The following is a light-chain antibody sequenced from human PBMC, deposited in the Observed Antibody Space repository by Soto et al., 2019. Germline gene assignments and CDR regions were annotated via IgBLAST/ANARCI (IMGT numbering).Light chain of an antibody. CDR3: QSYDSGLRGYV. J-gene: IGLJ1*01. CDR1: SSNFGAGND. V-gene: IGLV1-40*01. Sequence: QPVLTQPPSVSGAPGQRVIISCTGSSSNFGAGNDVQWYQHLPETAPKLLIFGNNNRPSGVPDRFSGSKSGNSASLAISGLQAEDEADYYCQSYDSGLRGYVFGTGTKLTVL. CDR2: GNN.